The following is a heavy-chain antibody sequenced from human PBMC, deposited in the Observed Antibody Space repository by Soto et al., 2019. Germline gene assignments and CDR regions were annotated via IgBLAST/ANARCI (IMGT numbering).Heavy chain of an antibody. D-gene: IGHD6-6*01. CDR3: ARGWNSSSSRYYYYYMDV. V-gene: IGHV4-59*12. Sequence: SETLSLTCTVSGDSISNYYWSWIRQPPGKGLEWIGYIYYSGSTKYNPSLKSRVTISVATSKNQFSLKLSSVTAADTAVYYCARGWNSSSSRYYYYYMDVWGKGTTVTVSS. J-gene: IGHJ6*03. CDR1: GDSISNYY. CDR2: IYYSGST.